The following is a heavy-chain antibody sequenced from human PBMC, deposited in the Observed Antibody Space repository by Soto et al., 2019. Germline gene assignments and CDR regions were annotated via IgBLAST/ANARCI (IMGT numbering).Heavy chain of an antibody. CDR3: ARDCYNWNYDHYYYYMDV. J-gene: IGHJ6*03. CDR2: IYYSGST. D-gene: IGHD1-7*01. Sequence: SETLSLPCTVSGGSISSYYWSWIRQPPGKGLEWIGYIYYSGSTNYNPSLKSRVTISVDTSKNQFSLKLSSVTAADTAVYYCARDCYNWNYDHYYYYMDVWGKGTTVTVSS. V-gene: IGHV4-59*01. CDR1: GGSISSYY.